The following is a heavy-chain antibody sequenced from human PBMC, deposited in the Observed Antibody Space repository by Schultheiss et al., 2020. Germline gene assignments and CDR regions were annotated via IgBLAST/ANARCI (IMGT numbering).Heavy chain of an antibody. D-gene: IGHD2-15*01. V-gene: IGHV4-34*01. Sequence: SETLSLTCGVYGGSLSGYYWTWVRQSPGKGLEWIGEINHSGSTNYNPSLKSRVTISVDTSKNQFSLKLSSVTAADTAVYYCARDRPPRDIWGQGTLVTVSS. J-gene: IGHJ1*01. CDR1: GGSLSGYY. CDR2: INHSGST. CDR3: ARDRPPRDI.